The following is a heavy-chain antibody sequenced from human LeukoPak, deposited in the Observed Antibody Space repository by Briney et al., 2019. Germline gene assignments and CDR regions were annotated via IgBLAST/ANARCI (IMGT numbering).Heavy chain of an antibody. V-gene: IGHV3-23*01. D-gene: IGHD3-3*01. J-gene: IGHJ4*02. CDR3: PRYDFWSGKPDY. Sequence: GGSLRLSCAASGFTFSSYWMTWVRQAPGKGLEWVSAISGSGGSTYYADSVKGRFTISRDNSKNTLYLQMNSLRAEDTAVYYCPRYDFWSGKPDYWGQGTLVTVSS. CDR2: ISGSGGST. CDR1: GFTFSSYW.